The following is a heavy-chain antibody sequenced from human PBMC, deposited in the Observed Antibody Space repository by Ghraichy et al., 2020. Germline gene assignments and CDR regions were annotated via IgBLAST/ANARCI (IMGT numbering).Heavy chain of an antibody. CDR3: ATDVWRQGSSGWSLPYDY. V-gene: IGHV1-24*01. J-gene: IGHJ4*02. CDR2: FDPEDGET. D-gene: IGHD6-19*01. Sequence: ASVKVSCKVSGYTLTELSMHWVRQAPGNGLEWMGGFDPEDGETIYAQKFQGRVTMTEDTSTDPAYMELSSLRSEDPAVYYRATDVWRQGSSGWSLPYDYWGQGTLVTVSS. CDR1: GYTLTELS.